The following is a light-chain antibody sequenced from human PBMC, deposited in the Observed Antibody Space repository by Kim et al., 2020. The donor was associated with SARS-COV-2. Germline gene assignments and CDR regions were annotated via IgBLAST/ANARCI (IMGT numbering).Light chain of an antibody. CDR1: SSNIGSNY. CDR2: RTS. Sequence: QLVLTQPPSASGTPGQRVTISCSGSSSNIGSNYVYWYQQLPGTAPKVLIYRTSQRPSGVPDRFSASKSGTSASLAISGLRSEDEADYYCAAWVDSLSGPLVFGGGTQLTVL. V-gene: IGLV1-47*01. CDR3: AAWVDSLSGPLV. J-gene: IGLJ3*02.